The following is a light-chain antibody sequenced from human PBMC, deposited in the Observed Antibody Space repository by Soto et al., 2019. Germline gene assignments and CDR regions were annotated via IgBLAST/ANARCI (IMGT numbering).Light chain of an antibody. J-gene: IGKJ3*01. V-gene: IGKV3-15*01. CDR2: GAS. CDR3: QHYNNWPFT. CDR1: QSISSN. Sequence: EIVMTQSPATLSVSPGERATLSCRASQSISSNLAWYQQKPGQGPRLLIYGASTRATGISARFSGSGSGTDFTLTISSLQSEDFGVYYCQHYNNWPFTFGPGTKVDIK.